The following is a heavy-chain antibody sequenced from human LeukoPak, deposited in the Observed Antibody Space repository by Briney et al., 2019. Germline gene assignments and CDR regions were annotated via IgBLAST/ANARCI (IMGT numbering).Heavy chain of an antibody. CDR2: ISYDGSNK. CDR3: AKTSLSDPSGHYYYMDV. Sequence: GGSLRLSCAASGFTFSSYGMHWVRQAPGKGLEWVAVISYDGSNKYYADSVKGRFTISRDNSQNTVSLQLNNLRIEDTALYYCAKTSLSDPSGHYYYMDVWGKGTTVTVSS. J-gene: IGHJ6*03. CDR1: GFTFSSYG. V-gene: IGHV3-30*18. D-gene: IGHD3-3*01.